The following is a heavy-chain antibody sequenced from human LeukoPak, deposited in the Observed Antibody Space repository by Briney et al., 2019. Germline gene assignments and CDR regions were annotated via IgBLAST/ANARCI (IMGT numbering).Heavy chain of an antibody. J-gene: IGHJ4*02. V-gene: IGHV3-74*01. CDR2: INSDGSST. CDR3: ARDSLNSGSYFDY. CDR1: GFTFSSYW. Sequence: GGSLRLSCAASGFTFSSYWMHWVRQAPGKGLVWVSRINSDGSSTNYADSVRGRFTISRDNAKNTLYLQMNSLRAEDTAVYYCARDSLNSGSYFDYWGQGTLVTVSS. D-gene: IGHD1-26*01.